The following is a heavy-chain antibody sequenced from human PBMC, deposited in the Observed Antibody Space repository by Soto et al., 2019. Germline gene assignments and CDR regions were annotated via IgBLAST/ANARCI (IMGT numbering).Heavy chain of an antibody. CDR3: AKVLGYCSGGSCSKGPKPGDY. Sequence: EVQLLESGGGLVQPGGSLRLSCAASGFTFSSYAMSWVRQAPGKGLEWVSAISGSGGSTYYADSVKGRFTISRDNSKNTLYLQMNSLRAEDTAVYYCAKVLGYCSGGSCSKGPKPGDYWGQGTLVTVSS. J-gene: IGHJ4*02. CDR2: ISGSGGST. CDR1: GFTFSSYA. D-gene: IGHD2-15*01. V-gene: IGHV3-23*01.